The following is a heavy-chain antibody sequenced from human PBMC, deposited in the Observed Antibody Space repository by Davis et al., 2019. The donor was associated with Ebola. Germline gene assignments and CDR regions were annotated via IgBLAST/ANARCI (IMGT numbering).Heavy chain of an antibody. CDR3: ARELPVTGHRSADF. CDR2: IDSRSGDT. J-gene: IGHJ4*02. Sequence: ASVKVSCKASGGTFSTYAVSWVRQAPGQGLEWMGRIDSRSGDTNYAQKFQGRVTMTRDTSITTVYMDLRSLNSDDTAVYYCARELPVTGHRSADFWGQGTLVTVSS. D-gene: IGHD6-19*01. CDR1: GGTFSTYA. V-gene: IGHV1-2*06.